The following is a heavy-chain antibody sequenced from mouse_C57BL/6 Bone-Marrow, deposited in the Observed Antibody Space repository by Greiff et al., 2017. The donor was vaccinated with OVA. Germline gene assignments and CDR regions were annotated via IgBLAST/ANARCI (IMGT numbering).Heavy chain of an antibody. CDR2: ISNGGGST. V-gene: IGHV5-12*01. D-gene: IGHD2-3*01. J-gene: IGHJ3*01. CDR1: GFTFSDYY. CDR3: ARQMDGYRFAY. Sequence: DVKLVESGGGLVQPGGSLKLSCAASGFTFSDYYMYWVRQTPEKRLEWVAYISNGGGSTYYPDTVKGRFTISRDNAKNTLYLQMSRLKSEDTAMYYCARQMDGYRFAYWGQGTLVTVSA.